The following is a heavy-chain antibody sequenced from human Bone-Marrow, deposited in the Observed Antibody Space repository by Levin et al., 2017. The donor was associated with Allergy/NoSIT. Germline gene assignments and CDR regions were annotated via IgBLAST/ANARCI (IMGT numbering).Heavy chain of an antibody. V-gene: IGHV3-21*01. CDR1: GFTFSSYS. J-gene: IGHJ2*01. Sequence: GESLKISCAASGFTFSSYSMNWVRQAPGKGLEWVSSISSSSSYIYYADSVKGRFTISRYNAKNSLYLQMNSLRAEDTAVYYCARDLEWYFDLWGRGTLVTVSS. CDR3: ARDLEWYFDL. CDR2: ISSSSSYI.